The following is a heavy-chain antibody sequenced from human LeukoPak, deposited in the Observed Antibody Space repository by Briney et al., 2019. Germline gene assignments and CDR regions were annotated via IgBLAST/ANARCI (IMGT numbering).Heavy chain of an antibody. D-gene: IGHD3-9*01. J-gene: IGHJ4*02. Sequence: QPGASLRLSCAASGFTFSNYAMSWVRQAPGKGLEWVSAIVDSGGSTYYADSVKGRFTISRDNSKNTLFLQMNSLRVEDTALYYCSKWGDYDVLTGYYDSDFWGQGTLVTVSS. V-gene: IGHV3-23*01. CDR2: IVDSGGST. CDR3: SKWGDYDVLTGYYDSDF. CDR1: GFTFSNYA.